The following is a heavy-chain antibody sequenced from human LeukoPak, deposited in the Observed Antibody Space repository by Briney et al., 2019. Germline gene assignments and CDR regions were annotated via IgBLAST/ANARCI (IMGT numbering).Heavy chain of an antibody. Sequence: GGSLRLSCAASGFTFSSYGMNWVRQAPGKGLEWVSSISSSSSYIYYADSVKGRFTISRDNGKNSLYLQMNSLRAEDTAVYYCARDGCSSTSCYADYWGQRTLVTVSS. CDR1: GFTFSSYG. D-gene: IGHD2-2*01. V-gene: IGHV3-21*01. J-gene: IGHJ4*02. CDR2: ISSSSSYI. CDR3: ARDGCSSTSCYADY.